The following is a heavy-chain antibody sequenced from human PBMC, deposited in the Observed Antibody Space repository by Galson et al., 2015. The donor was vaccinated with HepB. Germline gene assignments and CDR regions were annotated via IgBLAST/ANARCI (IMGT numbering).Heavy chain of an antibody. CDR3: ARDWTYYYGSGSEPFFDY. D-gene: IGHD3-10*01. Sequence: QSGAEVKKPGASVKVSCKASGGTFSSYAISWVRQAPGQGLEWMGGIIPIFGTANYAQKFQGRVTITADESTSTAYMELSSLRSEDTAVYYCARDWTYYYGSGSEPFFDYWGQGTLVTVSS. CDR2: IIPIFGTA. V-gene: IGHV1-69*13. CDR1: GGTFSSYA. J-gene: IGHJ4*02.